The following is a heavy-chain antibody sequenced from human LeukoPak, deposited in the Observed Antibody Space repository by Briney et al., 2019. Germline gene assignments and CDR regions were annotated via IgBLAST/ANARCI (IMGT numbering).Heavy chain of an antibody. CDR3: ARASAEDIVVVPAAPYYYYMDV. D-gene: IGHD2-2*01. CDR2: IYYSGST. J-gene: IGHJ6*03. CDR1: GGSISSHY. Sequence: SETLSLTCTVSGGSISSHYWSWIRQPPGKGLEWIGYIYYSGSTNYNPSRKSRVTISVDTSKNQFSLKLSSVTAADTAVYYCARASAEDIVVVPAAPYYYYMDVWGKGTTVTVSS. V-gene: IGHV4-59*11.